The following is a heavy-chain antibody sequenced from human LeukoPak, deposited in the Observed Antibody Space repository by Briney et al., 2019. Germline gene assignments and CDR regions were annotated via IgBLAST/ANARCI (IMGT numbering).Heavy chain of an antibody. CDR1: GFTFSSYG. J-gene: IGHJ6*03. D-gene: IGHD5-12*01. V-gene: IGHV3-30*18. CDR2: ISYDGSNK. CDR3: ANSGYDNYYYYYMDV. Sequence: GGSLRLSCAASGFTFSSYGMHWVRQAPGKGLEWVAVISYDGSNKYYADSVKGRFTISRDNSKNTLYLQMNSLRAEDTAVYYCANSGYDNYYYYYMDVWGKGTTVTVSS.